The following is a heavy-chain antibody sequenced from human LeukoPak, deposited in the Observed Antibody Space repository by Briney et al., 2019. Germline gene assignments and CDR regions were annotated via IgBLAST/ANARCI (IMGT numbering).Heavy chain of an antibody. CDR3: ARGPYYDILTGYSPTFDY. CDR2: IDWDDDK. V-gene: IGHV2-70*11. J-gene: IGHJ4*02. CDR1: GFSLSTSGMC. Sequence: SGPALVKPTQTLTLTCTFSGFSLSTSGMCVSWIRQPPGKALEWPARIDWDDDKYYSTSLKTRLTISKDTSKNQVVLTMTNMDPVDTATYYCARGPYYDILTGYSPTFDYWGQGTLVTVSS. D-gene: IGHD3-9*01.